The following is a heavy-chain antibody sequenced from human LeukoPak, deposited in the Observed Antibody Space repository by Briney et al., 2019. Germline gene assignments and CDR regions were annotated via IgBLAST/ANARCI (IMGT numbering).Heavy chain of an antibody. V-gene: IGHV4-4*02. CDR2: INHSGST. CDR1: GGSISSSNW. Sequence: SETLSLTCAVSGGSISSSNWWSWVRQPPGKGLEWIGEINHSGSTNYNPSLKSRVTISVDTSRNQFSLKLSSVTAADTAVYFCARGPHRLVATLGYWGQGTLVTVSS. CDR3: ARGPHRLVATLGY. J-gene: IGHJ4*02. D-gene: IGHD5-12*01.